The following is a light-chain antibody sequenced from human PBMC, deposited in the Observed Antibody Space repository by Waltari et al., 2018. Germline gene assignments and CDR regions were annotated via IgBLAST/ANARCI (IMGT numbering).Light chain of an antibody. CDR1: QSLDTW. V-gene: IGKV1-5*03. CDR2: KAS. Sequence: DSRLTQSPSTLSASVGDRVTITCRASQSLDTWLAWYQQKPGKAPNLLIYKASSLYTGVPSRFSGSGSGTEFTLTSSSLQPDDVASYYCQQYNSYPWTFGQGTKVQI. J-gene: IGKJ1*01. CDR3: QQYNSYPWT.